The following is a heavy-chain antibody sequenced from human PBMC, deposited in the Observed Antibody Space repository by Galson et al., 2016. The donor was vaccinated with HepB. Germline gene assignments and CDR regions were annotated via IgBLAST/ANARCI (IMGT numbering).Heavy chain of an antibody. J-gene: IGHJ6*02. CDR3: ARDPQYQLTNYYYYGMDV. Sequence: SLRLSCAASGFTFRSYTMSWDRQAPGKGLEWVSAISGSGVGTYYADSVKGRFTISRDNSKNTLYLQMNSLRAEDTAVYYCARDPQYQLTNYYYYGMDVWGQGTMVTVS. D-gene: IGHD2-2*01. V-gene: IGHV3-23*01. CDR1: GFTFRSYT. CDR2: ISGSGVGT.